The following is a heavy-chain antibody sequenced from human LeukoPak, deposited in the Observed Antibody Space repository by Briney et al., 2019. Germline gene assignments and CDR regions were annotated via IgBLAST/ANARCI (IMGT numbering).Heavy chain of an antibody. J-gene: IGHJ4*02. D-gene: IGHD3-3*01. Sequence: ASVKVSCKASGYTFTSYYMHWVRQAPGQGLEWMGIINPSGGSTSYAQKFQGRVTMTRDTFTSTVYMELSSLRSEDTAVYYCAIIRFLEWPPSDWGQGTLVTVSS. CDR3: AIIRFLEWPPSD. CDR1: GYTFTSYY. CDR2: INPSGGST. V-gene: IGHV1-46*01.